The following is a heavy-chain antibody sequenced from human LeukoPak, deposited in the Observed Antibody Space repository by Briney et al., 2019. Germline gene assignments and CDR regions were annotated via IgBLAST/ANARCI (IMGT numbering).Heavy chain of an antibody. J-gene: IGHJ4*02. CDR2: ISPSNGNT. Sequence: ASVKVSCKASGYTFTSYGISWVRQAPGQGLEWMGWISPSNGNTNYVQNLQGRVTMTTDTSTSTAYMELRSLRSDDTAVYYCARYGGTIVGASRCFDYWGQGTLVTVSS. CDR1: GYTFTSYG. D-gene: IGHD1-26*01. CDR3: ARYGGTIVGASRCFDY. V-gene: IGHV1-18*01.